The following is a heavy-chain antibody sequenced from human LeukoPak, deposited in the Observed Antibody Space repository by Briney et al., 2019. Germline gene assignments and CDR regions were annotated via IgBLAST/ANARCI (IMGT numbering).Heavy chain of an antibody. V-gene: IGHV3-9*01. J-gene: IGHJ4*02. Sequence: GGSLRLSCVASGFTFDEYTMIWVRQAPGKGLEWVSGISYSIDLIGYADSMKGRFTISRDNAKNSLYLQMNSLRAEDTAVYYCARAFRIFGVVTPPDYWGQGTLVTVSS. D-gene: IGHD3-3*01. CDR3: ARAFRIFGVVTPPDY. CDR1: GFTFDEYT. CDR2: ISYSIDLI.